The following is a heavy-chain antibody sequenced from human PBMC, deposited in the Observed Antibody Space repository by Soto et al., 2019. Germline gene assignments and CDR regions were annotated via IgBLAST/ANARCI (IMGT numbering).Heavy chain of an antibody. J-gene: IGHJ6*03. D-gene: IGHD2-15*01. CDR1: GFSFISYG. CDR3: ARTYCAGGSCPTDYYYYMDV. V-gene: IGHV3-33*01. CDR2: IWYDGSNK. Sequence: VQLVESGGGVVQPGRSLRLSCAASGFSFISYGMHWVRQAPGKGLEWVAVIWYDGSNKYYADSVKGRFTISRDKSKNALYLEMNMLRAEEPAVYFCARTYCAGGSCPTDYYYYMDVWGKGTTVTVSS.